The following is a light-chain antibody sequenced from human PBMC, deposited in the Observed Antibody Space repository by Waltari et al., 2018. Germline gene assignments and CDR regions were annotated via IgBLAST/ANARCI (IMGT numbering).Light chain of an antibody. CDR3: MQALQTPRT. CDR1: QSLLHSYGFHY. V-gene: IGKV2-28*01. Sequence: DIVMTQSPPSLPATAGVPASLSCRSSQSLLHSYGFHYLDWYLQKPGQSPQLLIYLGSNRGSGVPDRFSGSGSGTEFTLKISRVEAEDVGIYYCMQALQTPRTFGQGTKVEIK. J-gene: IGKJ1*01. CDR2: LGS.